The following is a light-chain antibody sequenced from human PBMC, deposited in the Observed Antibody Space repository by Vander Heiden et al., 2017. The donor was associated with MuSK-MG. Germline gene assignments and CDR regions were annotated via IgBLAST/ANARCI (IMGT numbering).Light chain of an antibody. CDR1: QSVSSY. Sequence: DIVLTQSPATLSLSPGERATLSCSASQSVSSYFAWYQQKPGQAPRLLIYDASNRATGIPARFRGSGSGTDFTLTISSLEPEDFAVYYCQQRSNWHPITFGQGTRLEIK. CDR2: DAS. J-gene: IGKJ5*01. V-gene: IGKV3-11*01. CDR3: QQRSNWHPIT.